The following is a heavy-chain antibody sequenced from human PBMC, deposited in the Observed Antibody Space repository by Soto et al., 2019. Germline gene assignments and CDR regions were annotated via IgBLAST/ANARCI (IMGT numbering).Heavy chain of an antibody. D-gene: IGHD3-10*01. V-gene: IGHV4-30-2*01. CDR2: IYHSGST. CDR3: ARVDIPMVRGVTIDY. J-gene: IGHJ4*02. Sequence: PSETLSLTCAVSGGSISSGGYSWSWIRQPPGKGLEWSGYIYHSGSTYYNPSLRSRGTVSVDRSKNQFSLKLSSVTAADTTVYYCARVDIPMVRGVTIDYWGQGTLVSVYS. CDR1: GGSISSGGYS.